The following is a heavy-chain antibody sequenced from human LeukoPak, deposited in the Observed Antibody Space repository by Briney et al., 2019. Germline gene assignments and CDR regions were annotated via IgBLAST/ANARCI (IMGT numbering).Heavy chain of an antibody. D-gene: IGHD2-15*01. CDR1: GDSVSRNTAA. CDR2: TFYRSKWYS. Sequence: SQTLSLTCAISGDSVSRNTAAWNWIRQSPSRGLEWLGRTFYRSKWYSDYAVSVKSRITINPDTSKNQFSLQLNSVTPEDTAVYFCARDGWPAFDYWGQGTLVTVSS. J-gene: IGHJ4*02. CDR3: ARDGWPAFDY. V-gene: IGHV6-1*01.